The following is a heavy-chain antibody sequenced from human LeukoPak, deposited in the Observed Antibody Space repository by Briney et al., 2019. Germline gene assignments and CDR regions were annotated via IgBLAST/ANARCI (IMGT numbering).Heavy chain of an antibody. J-gene: IGHJ4*02. V-gene: IGHV4-59*01. D-gene: IGHD5-24*01. CDR2: IYYSGYT. CDR3: ARVEMATITGAFDY. Sequence: SETLSLTCTASGGSISSYYWSWIRQPPGKGLEWIGYIYYSGYTNYNPSLKSRVTISVDTSKNQFSLKLSSVTAADTAVYYCARVEMATITGAFDYWGQGTLVTVSS. CDR1: GGSISSYY.